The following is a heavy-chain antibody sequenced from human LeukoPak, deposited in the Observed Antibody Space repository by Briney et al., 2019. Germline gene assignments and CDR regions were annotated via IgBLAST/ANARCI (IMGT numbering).Heavy chain of an antibody. CDR1: GFTFTTYW. D-gene: IGHD3-10*01. CDR2: INQDGTET. J-gene: IGHJ4*02. V-gene: IGHV3-7*01. CDR3: AKVAKYYYGPETYYFFEQ. Sequence: GGSLRLSCAASGFTFTTYWMSWVRQAPGKGLGWVASINQDGTETYYVDSVKGRFTISRDYAKKSLFLQMNSLRVEDTAVYFCAKVAKYYYGPETYYFFEQWGQGTPVTAAS.